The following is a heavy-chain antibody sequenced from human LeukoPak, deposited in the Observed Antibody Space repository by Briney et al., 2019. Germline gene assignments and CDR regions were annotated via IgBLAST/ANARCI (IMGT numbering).Heavy chain of an antibody. J-gene: IGHJ4*02. CDR2: ISYDGSNK. CDR3: ARGTYSSGWSHVDY. Sequence: GGSLRLSCAASGFTFSSYAMHWVRQAPGKGLEWVAVISYDGSNKYYADSVKGRFTISRDNSKNTLYLQMNSLRAEDTAVYYCARGTYSSGWSHVDYWGQGTLVTVSS. D-gene: IGHD6-19*01. V-gene: IGHV3-30-3*01. CDR1: GFTFSSYA.